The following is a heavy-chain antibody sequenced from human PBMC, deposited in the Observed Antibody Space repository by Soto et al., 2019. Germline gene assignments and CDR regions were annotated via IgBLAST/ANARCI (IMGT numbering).Heavy chain of an antibody. CDR1: GGSFSGYY. CDR3: ARGPGYRGYPKSGINLRNYYYYGMDV. CDR2: INHSGST. V-gene: IGHV4-34*01. D-gene: IGHD5-18*01. Sequence: SETLSLTCAVYGGSFSGYYWSWIRQHPGKWLEWIGEINHSGSTNYNPSLKSRVTISVDTSKNQFSLKLSSVTAADTAVYYCARGPGYRGYPKSGINLRNYYYYGMDVWGQGTTVT. J-gene: IGHJ6*02.